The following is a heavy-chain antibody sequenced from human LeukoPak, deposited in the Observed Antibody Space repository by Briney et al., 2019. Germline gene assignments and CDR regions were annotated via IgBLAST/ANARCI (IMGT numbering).Heavy chain of an antibody. V-gene: IGHV4-39*07. Sequence: SETLSLTCSVSGGSISSSIYYWGWIRQPPGKGLEWMGTIYYNGRTYYKSSLKSRVTISLDTSKNQFSLKLSSVTAADTAFFYCTRGTEKIVAVAGTWGQGTLATVSS. CDR1: GGSISSSIYY. D-gene: IGHD6-19*01. CDR2: IYYNGRT. J-gene: IGHJ5*02. CDR3: TRGTEKIVAVAGT.